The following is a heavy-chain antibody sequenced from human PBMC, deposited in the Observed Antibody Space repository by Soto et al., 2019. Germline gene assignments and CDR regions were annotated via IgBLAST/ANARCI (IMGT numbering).Heavy chain of an antibody. Sequence: EVQLVESGGGLVKPGGSLRLSCAASGFTFSNAWMNWVRQAPGKGLEWVGRIKSKTEGGTTDYAAPVKGRFTISRDDSKNTLYLQMNSLKTEDTAVYYCTTEVGSYGYVSFDYWGQGTLVTVSS. V-gene: IGHV3-15*07. J-gene: IGHJ4*02. CDR3: TTEVGSYGYVSFDY. CDR1: GFTFSNAW. D-gene: IGHD5-18*01. CDR2: IKSKTEGGTT.